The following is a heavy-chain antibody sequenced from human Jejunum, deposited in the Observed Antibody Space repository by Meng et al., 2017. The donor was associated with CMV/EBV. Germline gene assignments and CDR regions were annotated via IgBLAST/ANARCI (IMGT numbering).Heavy chain of an antibody. V-gene: IGHV6-1*01. CDR2: TYYSSKWYN. CDR1: GDSVSSNSAG. D-gene: IGHD5-12*01. J-gene: IGHJ4*02. Sequence: QRQQSGPRLVKPSQTLSHTCVSSGDSVSSNSAGWNWIRQSPLRGLEWLGRTYYSSKWYNDYAVSVKSRITINPDTSKNQFSLQLNSVTPEDTAVYFCARGWLRSGFDFWGQGTLVTVSS. CDR3: ARGWLRSGFDF.